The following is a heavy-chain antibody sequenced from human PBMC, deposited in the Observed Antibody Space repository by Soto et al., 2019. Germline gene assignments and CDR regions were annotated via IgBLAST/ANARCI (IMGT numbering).Heavy chain of an antibody. J-gene: IGHJ6*03. Sequence: SETLSLTCAVYGGSFSGYYWSWNRQPPGKGLEWIGEINHSGSTNYNPSLKSRVTISVDTSKNQFSLKLSSVTAADTAVYYCARGLPAAMSSYYYYMDVWGKGTTVTVSS. CDR3: ARGLPAAMSSYYYYMDV. D-gene: IGHD2-2*01. CDR1: GGSFSGYY. V-gene: IGHV4-34*01. CDR2: INHSGST.